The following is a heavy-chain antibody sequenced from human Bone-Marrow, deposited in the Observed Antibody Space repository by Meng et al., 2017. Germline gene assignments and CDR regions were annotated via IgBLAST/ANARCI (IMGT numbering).Heavy chain of an antibody. CDR2: INHSGST. J-gene: IGHJ4*02. CDR1: GGSFSGYY. CDR3: ARGLRAARPLLFGY. Sequence: PQWWGACLLKPSETLSPTCAAYGGSFSGYYWSWIRQPPGKGLEWIGEINHSGSTNYNPSLKSRVTISVDTSKNQFSLKLSSVTAADTAVYYCARGLRAARPLLFGYWGQGTLVTVSS. D-gene: IGHD6-6*01. V-gene: IGHV4-34*01.